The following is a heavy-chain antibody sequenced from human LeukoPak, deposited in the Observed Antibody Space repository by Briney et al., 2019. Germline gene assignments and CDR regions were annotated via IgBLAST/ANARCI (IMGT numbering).Heavy chain of an antibody. D-gene: IGHD5-18*01. CDR1: GYTFTGYY. CDR2: INPNSGGT. CDR3: ARDKERSYGYSDPDYFDY. V-gene: IGHV1-2*02. J-gene: IGHJ4*02. Sequence: ASVKVSCKASGYTFTGYYMHWVRQAPGQGLEWMGWINPNSGGTNYAQKFQGRVTMTRDTSISTAYMELSRLRSDDTAVYYCARDKERSYGYSDPDYFDYWGQGTLVTVSS.